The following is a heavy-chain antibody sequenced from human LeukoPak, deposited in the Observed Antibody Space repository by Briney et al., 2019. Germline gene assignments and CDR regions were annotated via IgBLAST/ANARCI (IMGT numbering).Heavy chain of an antibody. Sequence: GGSLRLSCAASGFTFSSYAMHWVRQAPGEGLEWVALISYDGSDKYYADSVKGRFTISRDNSKNTLYLQMSSLRAEDTAVYFCARDRPVYNILTGYFDYWGQGTLVTVSS. J-gene: IGHJ4*02. V-gene: IGHV3-30-3*01. D-gene: IGHD3-9*01. CDR2: ISYDGSDK. CDR3: ARDRPVYNILTGYFDY. CDR1: GFTFSSYA.